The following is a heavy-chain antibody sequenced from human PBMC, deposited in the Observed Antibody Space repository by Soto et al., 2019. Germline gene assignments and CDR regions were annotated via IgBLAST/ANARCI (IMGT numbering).Heavy chain of an antibody. CDR2: IKSKTDGGTT. J-gene: IGHJ6*02. V-gene: IGHV3-15*07. CDR1: CFTFSNAW. D-gene: IGHD4-17*01. Sequence: GSLRLSCAASCFTFSNAWMNWVRQAPGKGLEWVGRIKSKTDGGTTDYAAPVKGRFTISRDDSKNTLYLQMNSLKTEDTAVYYCTTDSPNFKTTVTPGNPNKHYYYYYGMEVWGQGTTVTVSS. CDR3: TTDSPNFKTTVTPGNPNKHYYYYYGMEV.